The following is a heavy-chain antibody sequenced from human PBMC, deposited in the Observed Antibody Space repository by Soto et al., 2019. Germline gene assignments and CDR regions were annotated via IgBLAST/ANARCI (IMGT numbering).Heavy chain of an antibody. CDR3: ARDVGWRGYFDS. CDR2: IKQDGREI. D-gene: IGHD6-19*01. V-gene: IGHV3-7*01. J-gene: IGHJ4*02. CDR1: GFTFGTNW. Sequence: EIRMVESGGGLVQPGGSLRLSCVVSGFTFGTNWMGWVRQSPGKGLEWVANIKQDGREIYYVDSVKGRFTISRDNTRNSVFLQMNSLRVEDTAIYYCARDVGWRGYFDSWGQGTLVTVSS.